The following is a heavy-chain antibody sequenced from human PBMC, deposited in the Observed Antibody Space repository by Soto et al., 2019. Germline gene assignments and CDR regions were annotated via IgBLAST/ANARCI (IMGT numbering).Heavy chain of an antibody. J-gene: IGHJ4*02. CDR3: ARRRPTGYYNY. CDR1: GFPFSDYY. D-gene: IGHD3-9*01. V-gene: IGHV3-11*05. Sequence: QVQLVESGGDLVKPGGSLRLSCAASGFPFSDYYMSWIRQAPGKGLEWVSSISSSSSDTNYAQSVKGRFTISRDNAKNSLHLQMNSLRAEDTAVYYCARRRPTGYYNYWGQETLVTVSA. CDR2: ISSSSSDT.